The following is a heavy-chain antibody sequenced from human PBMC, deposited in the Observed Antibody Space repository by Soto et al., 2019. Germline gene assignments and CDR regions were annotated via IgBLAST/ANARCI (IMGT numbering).Heavy chain of an antibody. CDR3: TYGPYYDGRWFDP. Sequence: GASVKVSCKASGDTFSSYAISWVRQAPGQGLEWMRGIIPIFGTPNYAQNFQDRVTITADESTNTGYMELSSLRSEDTAVYYCTYGPYYDGRWFDPWGQGTLVTVSS. J-gene: IGHJ5*02. V-gene: IGHV1-69*13. CDR2: IIPIFGTP. CDR1: GDTFSSYA. D-gene: IGHD3-22*01.